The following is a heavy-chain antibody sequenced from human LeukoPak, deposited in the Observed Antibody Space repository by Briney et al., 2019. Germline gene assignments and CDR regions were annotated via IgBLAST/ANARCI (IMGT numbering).Heavy chain of an antibody. D-gene: IGHD5/OR15-5a*01. CDR3: ARGVYAFDI. CDR2: IREDGGEI. J-gene: IGHJ3*02. V-gene: IGHV3-7*04. CDR1: GFTFTSHW. Sequence: GGSLRLSCVASGFTFTSHWMTWVRQAPGKGLEWVANIREDGGEIYYLDSVKGRFTTSRDNAKNSLYLQMNSLRAEDTAVYYCARGVYAFDIWGQGTMVTVSS.